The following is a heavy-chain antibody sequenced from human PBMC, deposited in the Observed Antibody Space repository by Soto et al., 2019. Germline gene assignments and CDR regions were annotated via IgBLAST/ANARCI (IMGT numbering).Heavy chain of an antibody. CDR3: ARVHSSSWIYYYYGMDV. D-gene: IGHD6-13*01. Sequence: QVQLVQSGAEVKKPGASVKVSCKASGYTFTGYYMHWVRQAPGQGLEWMGWINPNSGGTNYAQKFQGRVTMTRDTSISTADMELSRLRSDDTAVYYCARVHSSSWIYYYYGMDVWGQGTTVTVSS. J-gene: IGHJ6*02. CDR2: INPNSGGT. V-gene: IGHV1-2*02. CDR1: GYTFTGYY.